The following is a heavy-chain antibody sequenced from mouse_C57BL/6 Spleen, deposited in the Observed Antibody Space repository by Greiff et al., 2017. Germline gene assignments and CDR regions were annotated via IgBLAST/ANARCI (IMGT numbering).Heavy chain of an antibody. CDR1: GFNIKDYY. D-gene: IGHD2-1*01. CDR3: TCYGNYVRYCAIDY. V-gene: IGHV14-1*01. J-gene: IGHJ4*01. Sequence: EVQLQQSGAELVRPGASVKLSCTASGFNIKDYYMHWVKQRPDQGLEWIGRIDPEDGDTEYAPKFQGKATMTADTTANTDYLQISILTTEDTAVYYFTCYGNYVRYCAIDYWGQGTSVTVSS. CDR2: IDPEDGDT.